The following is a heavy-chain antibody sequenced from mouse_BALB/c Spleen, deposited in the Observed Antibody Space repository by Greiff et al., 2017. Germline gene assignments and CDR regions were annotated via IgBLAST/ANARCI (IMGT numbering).Heavy chain of an antibody. CDR1: GFTFSSYT. V-gene: IGHV5-9*03. CDR3: ARYGGWDYAMDY. J-gene: IGHJ4*01. D-gene: IGHD3-3*01. CDR2: ISSGGGNT. Sequence: EVKLVESGGGLVKPGGSLKLSCAASGFTFSSYTMSWVRQTPEKRLEWVATISSGGGNTYYPDSVKGRFTISRDNAKNNLYLQMSSLRSEDTALYYCARYGGWDYAMDYWGQGTSVTVSS.